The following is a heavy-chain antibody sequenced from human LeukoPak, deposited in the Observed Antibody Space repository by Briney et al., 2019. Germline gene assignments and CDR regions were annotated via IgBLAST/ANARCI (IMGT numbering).Heavy chain of an antibody. V-gene: IGHV1-2*02. CDR3: VRDIFDARDSDGPSDF. J-gene: IGHJ4*02. CDR2: VAPKTGAT. CDR1: GYTFIDHN. Sequence: GASVKVSCKASGYTFIDHNIHWVRQAPGQGLECLGWVAPKTGATKYGQKFQGRVTLTRDTSISTVYMDLSRLTSEDTAVYCCVRDIFDARDSDGPSDFWGQGTLVTVSS. D-gene: IGHD3-9*01.